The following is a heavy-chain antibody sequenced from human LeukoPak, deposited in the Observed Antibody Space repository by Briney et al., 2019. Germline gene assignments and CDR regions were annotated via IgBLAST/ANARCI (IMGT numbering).Heavy chain of an antibody. V-gene: IGHV3-21*01. D-gene: IGHD2-2*01. J-gene: IGHJ4*02. CDR2: IGSSSSYI. CDR1: GFTFSSYS. Sequence: GGSLRLSCAASGFTFSSYSMNWVRQAPGKGLEWVSSIGSSSSYIYYADSVKGRFTISRDNAKNSLYLQMNSLRAEDTAVYYCATLGYCSSTSCSQGDYWGQGTLVTVSS. CDR3: ATLGYCSSTSCSQGDY.